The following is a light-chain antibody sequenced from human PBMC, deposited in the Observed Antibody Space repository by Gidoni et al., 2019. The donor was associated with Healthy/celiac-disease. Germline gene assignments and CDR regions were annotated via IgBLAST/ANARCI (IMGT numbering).Light chain of an antibody. CDR1: SSDVGGYNY. J-gene: IGLJ1*01. CDR2: EVS. V-gene: IGLV2-14*01. CDR3: SSYTSSSTRV. Sequence: QSALTPPASVSGSPGPSITISCTGTSSDVGGYNYVSWYQQHPGKAPKLMIYEVSNRPSGVSNRFSGSKSGNTASLTISGLQAEDEADYYCSSYTSSSTRVFGTGTKVTVL.